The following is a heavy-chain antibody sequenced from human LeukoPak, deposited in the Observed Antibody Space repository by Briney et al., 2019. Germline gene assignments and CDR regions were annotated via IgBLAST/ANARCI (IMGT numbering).Heavy chain of an antibody. CDR2: ISGSGGST. CDR1: GFTFSSYA. V-gene: IGHV3-23*01. Sequence: GGSLRLSCAASGFTFSSYAMSWVRQAPGKGLEWVSAISGSGGSTYYADSVKGRFTISRDNSKNTLYLQMNSLRAEDTAVYYCAKDGYYDFWSGHWFDPWGQGTLVTVSS. D-gene: IGHD3-3*01. J-gene: IGHJ5*02. CDR3: AKDGYYDFWSGHWFDP.